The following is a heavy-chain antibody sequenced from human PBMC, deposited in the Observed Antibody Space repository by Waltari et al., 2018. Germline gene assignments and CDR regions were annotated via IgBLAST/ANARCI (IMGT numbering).Heavy chain of an antibody. D-gene: IGHD6-6*01. CDR3: ASSSFDY. J-gene: IGHJ4*02. CDR2: ISSSSSTI. V-gene: IGHV3-48*01. Sequence: EVQLVESGGGLVQPGGSLRLACGASGFTFSSESMNWVRQAPGKGLEWVSYISSSSSTIYYADSVKGRFTISRDNAKNSLYLQMNSLRAEDTAVYYCASSSFDYWGQGTLVTVSS. CDR1: GFTFSSES.